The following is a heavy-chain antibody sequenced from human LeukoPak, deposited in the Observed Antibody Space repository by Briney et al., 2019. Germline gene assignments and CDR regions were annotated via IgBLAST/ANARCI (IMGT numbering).Heavy chain of an antibody. CDR2: IYYGGST. Sequence: SETLSLTCTVSGGSISSYYWSWIRQPPGKGPEWIGYIYYGGSTNYNPSLKSRVTISVDTSKNQFSLKLSSVTAADTAVYYCARTAASDWFDPWGQGTLVTVSS. CDR3: ARTAASDWFDP. J-gene: IGHJ5*02. V-gene: IGHV4-59*08. CDR1: GGSISSYY. D-gene: IGHD6-13*01.